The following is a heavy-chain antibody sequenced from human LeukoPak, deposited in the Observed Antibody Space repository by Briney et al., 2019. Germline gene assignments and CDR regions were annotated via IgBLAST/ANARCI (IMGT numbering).Heavy chain of an antibody. CDR2: IRYDGSNK. CDR1: GFTFSSYG. V-gene: IGHV3-30*02. Sequence: GGSLRLSCAASGFTFSSYGMHWVRQAPGKGLEWVAFIRYDGSNKYYADSVKGRFTISRDNSKNTLYLQMNSLRAEDTAVYYCAKDRGDIVATIDYWGQGTLVTVSS. J-gene: IGHJ4*02. D-gene: IGHD5-12*01. CDR3: AKDRGDIVATIDY.